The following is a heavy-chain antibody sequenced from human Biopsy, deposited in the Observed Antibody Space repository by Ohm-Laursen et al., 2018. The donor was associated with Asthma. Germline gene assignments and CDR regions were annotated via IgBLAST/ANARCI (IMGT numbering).Heavy chain of an antibody. Sequence: SVKVSCKTSGFSFDNYFMHWVRQAPGQGLEWMGIINPSGAGTRYAEKFRGRLIVTRDASTRTASMDLRSLRSDDTAIYFCARARETTNYGDSDFDIWGQGTLITVSS. J-gene: IGHJ4*02. CDR2: INPSGAGT. D-gene: IGHD2-8*01. V-gene: IGHV1-46*02. CDR1: GFSFDNYF. CDR3: ARARETTNYGDSDFDI.